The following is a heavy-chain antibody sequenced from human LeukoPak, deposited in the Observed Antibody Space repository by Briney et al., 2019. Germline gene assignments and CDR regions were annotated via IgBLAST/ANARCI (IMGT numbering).Heavy chain of an antibody. CDR3: ARGGGRGASDPYYFDY. Sequence: KSSETLSLTCAVYGGSFSGYYWSWIRQPPGKGLEWIGEINHSGSTNYNPSLKRRVTISVDTSKNQFSLKLSSVTAADTAVFFCARGGGRGASDPYYFDYWGQGTLVTVSS. J-gene: IGHJ4*02. CDR1: GGSFSGYY. D-gene: IGHD2-15*01. V-gene: IGHV4-34*01. CDR2: INHSGST.